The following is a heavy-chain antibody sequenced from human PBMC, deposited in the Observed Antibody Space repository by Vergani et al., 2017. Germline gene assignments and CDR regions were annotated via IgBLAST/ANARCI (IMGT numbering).Heavy chain of an antibody. CDR2: IYYSGST. V-gene: IGHV4-30-4*01. CDR3: ARGGIAVAGRGGYYFDY. CDR1: GGSISSGDSY. Sequence: QVQLQESGPGLVKPSQTLSLTCTVSGGSISSGDSYWSWIRQPPGKGLEWIGYIYYSGSTYYNPSLKSRVTISVDTSKNQFSLKLSSVTAADTAVYYCARGGIAVAGRGGYYFDYWGQGTLVTVSS. D-gene: IGHD6-19*01. J-gene: IGHJ4*02.